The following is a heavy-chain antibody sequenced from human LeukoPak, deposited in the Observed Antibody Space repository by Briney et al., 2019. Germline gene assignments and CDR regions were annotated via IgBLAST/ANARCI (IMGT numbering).Heavy chain of an antibody. D-gene: IGHD4-17*01. CDR1: GYTFISYG. J-gene: IGHJ4*02. Sequence: ASVKVSCKASGYTFISYGISWVRQAPGQGLEWMGWISAYNGNTNYAQKLQGRVTMTTDTSTSTAYMELRSLRSEDTAVYYCARGPDYGDYFDYWGQGTLVTVSS. CDR2: ISAYNGNT. V-gene: IGHV1-18*01. CDR3: ARGPDYGDYFDY.